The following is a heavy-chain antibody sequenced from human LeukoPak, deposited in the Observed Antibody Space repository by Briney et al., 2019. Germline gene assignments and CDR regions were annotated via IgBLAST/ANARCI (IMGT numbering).Heavy chain of an antibody. J-gene: IGHJ4*02. CDR3: AKTAAAGTKSRSYFDY. CDR2: ISYDGSNK. CDR1: GFIFSGSA. Sequence: GGSLRLSCAASGFIFSGSAMNWVRQAPGKGLEWVAVISYDGSNKYYADSVKGRFTISRDNSKNTLYLQMNSLRAEDTAVYYCAKTAAAGTKSRSYFDYWGQGTLVTVSS. V-gene: IGHV3-30*18. D-gene: IGHD6-13*01.